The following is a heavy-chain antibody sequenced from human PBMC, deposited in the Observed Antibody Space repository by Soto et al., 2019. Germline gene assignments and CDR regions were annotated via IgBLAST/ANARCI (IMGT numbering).Heavy chain of an antibody. D-gene: IGHD3-22*01. CDR3: ASGDYHDSSAYFVG. J-gene: IGHJ4*02. Sequence: EVQLLESGGGLVQPGGSLKLSCAASGFTFFSGSAMHWVRQASGKGLEWVGRIRSKGNNYATAYAASVKGRSTMSRDDSKKTAYLQMDSLKTEDTAVYYCASGDYHDSSAYFVGWGQGLLVTVSS. CDR1: GFTFFSGSA. CDR2: IRSKGNNYAT. V-gene: IGHV3-73*02.